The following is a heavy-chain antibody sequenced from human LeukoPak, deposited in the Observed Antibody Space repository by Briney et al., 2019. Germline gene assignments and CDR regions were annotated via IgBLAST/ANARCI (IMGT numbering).Heavy chain of an antibody. CDR3: ARKIGAFGV. J-gene: IGHJ6*02. V-gene: IGHV1-8*01. D-gene: IGHD3-3*01. CDR1: GYTFTTYD. CDR2: MNPNNGNT. Sequence: ASVKVSCKASGYTFTTYDINWVRQATGHGLEWMGWMNPNNGNTGYAQKFQGRVTMTRDTSISTAYMELSSLTSEDTAVYYCARKIGAFGVWGQGTTVTVSS.